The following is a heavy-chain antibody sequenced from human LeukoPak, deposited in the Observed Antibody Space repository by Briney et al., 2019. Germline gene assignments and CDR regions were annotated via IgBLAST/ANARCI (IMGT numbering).Heavy chain of an antibody. CDR2: IYYSGST. V-gene: IGHV4-39*07. CDR1: GGSISSSSYY. Sequence: SETLSLTCTVSGGSISSSSYYWGWIRQPPGKGLEWIGSIYYSGSTYYNPSLKSRVTISVDTSKNQFSLKLSSVTAADTAVYYCARTKKVDYGDSENYFDYWGQGTLVTVSS. CDR3: ARTKKVDYGDSENYFDY. J-gene: IGHJ4*02. D-gene: IGHD4-17*01.